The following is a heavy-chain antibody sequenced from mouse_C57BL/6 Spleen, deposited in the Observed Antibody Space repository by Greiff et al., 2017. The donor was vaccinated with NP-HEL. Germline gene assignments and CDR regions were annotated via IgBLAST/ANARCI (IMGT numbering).Heavy chain of an antibody. V-gene: IGHV5-4*01. D-gene: IGHD2-4*01. CDR2: ISDGGSYT. CDR3: ARDGGLRDAMDY. J-gene: IGHJ4*01. CDR1: GFTFSSYA. Sequence: EVKLMESGGGLVKPGGSLKLSCAASGFTFSSYAMSWVRQTPEKRLEWVATISDGGSYTYYPDNVKGRFTISRDNAKNNLYLQMSHLKSEDTAMYYCARDGGLRDAMDYWGQGTSVTVSS.